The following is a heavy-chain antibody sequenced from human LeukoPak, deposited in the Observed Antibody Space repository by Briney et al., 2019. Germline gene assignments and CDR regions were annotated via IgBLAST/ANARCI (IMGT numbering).Heavy chain of an antibody. CDR3: AVGGVIVYAQN. J-gene: IGHJ4*02. Sequence: ASVRVSCKASGYTFTSYDINWVRQATGQGLERMGWMNPNSGNTGYAQKFQGRVTMTRNTSISTAYMELSSLRSEDTAVYYCAVGGVIVYAQNWGQGTLVTVSS. D-gene: IGHD3-16*02. CDR1: GYTFTSYD. V-gene: IGHV1-8*01. CDR2: MNPNSGNT.